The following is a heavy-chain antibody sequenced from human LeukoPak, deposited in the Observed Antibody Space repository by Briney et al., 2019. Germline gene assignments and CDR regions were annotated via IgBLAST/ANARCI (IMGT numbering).Heavy chain of an antibody. CDR1: GGSFSGYY. CDR3: ARGTDQTRAARPAIDY. Sequence: SETLSLTCAVYGGSFSGYYWSWIRQPPGKGLEWIGEINHSGSTNYNPSLKSRVTISVDTSKNQFSLKLSSVTAADTAVYYCARGTDQTRAARPAIDYWGQGTLVTVSS. V-gene: IGHV4-34*01. J-gene: IGHJ4*02. D-gene: IGHD6-6*01. CDR2: INHSGST.